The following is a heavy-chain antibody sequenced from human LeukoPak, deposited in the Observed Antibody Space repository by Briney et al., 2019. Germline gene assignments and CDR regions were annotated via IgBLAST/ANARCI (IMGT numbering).Heavy chain of an antibody. Sequence: GGSLRLSCAASGFTFSSHAMSWVRQAPEKGLEWVSAISGSGGSRYCADSVKGRFTISRDNSKNTLYLQMNSLRAEDTAVYYCAKHLYSVYYYGMDVWGQGTTVTVSS. V-gene: IGHV3-23*01. D-gene: IGHD2-21*01. CDR3: AKHLYSVYYYGMDV. J-gene: IGHJ6*02. CDR1: GFTFSSHA. CDR2: ISGSGGSR.